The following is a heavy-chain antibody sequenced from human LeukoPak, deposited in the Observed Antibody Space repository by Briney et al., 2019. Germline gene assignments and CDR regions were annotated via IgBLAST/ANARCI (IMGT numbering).Heavy chain of an antibody. D-gene: IGHD6-13*01. CDR1: GYTFTNYW. J-gene: IGHJ3*02. Sequence: GESLKISCKGSGYTFTNYWIAWVRQMPGKGLEWMGIISPDDSHTRYSPSFQGQVTISADKSITTAYLQWSSLKASDTAMYYCARLAAANAFDIWGQGTMVTVSS. CDR3: ARLAAANAFDI. CDR2: ISPDDSHT. V-gene: IGHV5-51*01.